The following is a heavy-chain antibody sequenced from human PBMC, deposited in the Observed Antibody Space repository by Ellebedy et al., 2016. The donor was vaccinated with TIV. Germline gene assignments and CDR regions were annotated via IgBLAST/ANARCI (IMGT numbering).Heavy chain of an antibody. J-gene: IGHJ4*02. D-gene: IGHD2-21*01. CDR2: INPASGDT. CDR3: VRSRSYYFDN. V-gene: IGHV1-2*02. Sequence: AASVKVSCKPSGYTFSSYFLAWVRQAPGQGLEWMRWINPASGDTSYAHKFQGRLTLTRDTSISTAYMELSSLRSDDTAIYNCVRSRSYYFDNWGEGTLVTVSS. CDR1: GYTFSSYF.